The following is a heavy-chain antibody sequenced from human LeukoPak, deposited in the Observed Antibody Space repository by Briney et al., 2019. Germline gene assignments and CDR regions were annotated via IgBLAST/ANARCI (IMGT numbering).Heavy chain of an antibody. D-gene: IGHD3-10*01. CDR2: INAGNGNT. V-gene: IGHV1-3*03. Sequence: ASVKVSCKASGYTFTSYAMHWVRQAPGQRLEWMGWINAGNGNTKYSQEFQGRVTITRDTSASTAYMELSSLRSEDMAVYYCARGVRDTMVRGVIPYYYYYMDVWGKGTTVTVSS. CDR3: ARGVRDTMVRGVIPYYYYYMDV. CDR1: GYTFTSYA. J-gene: IGHJ6*03.